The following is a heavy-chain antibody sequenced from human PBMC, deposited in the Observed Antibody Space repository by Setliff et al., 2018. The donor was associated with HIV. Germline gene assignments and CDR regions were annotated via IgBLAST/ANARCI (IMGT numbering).Heavy chain of an antibody. CDR2: MNPNSGNT. Sequence: ASVKVSCKASGYTFTNYDINWVRQAPGQGLEWMGWMNPNSGNTGYAQKFQGRVTMTRNTSIRTAYMELSSLRSEDTAVYYCARARLQGIVTAVGPRDNCLDPWGQGTRVTVSS. J-gene: IGHJ5*02. CDR1: GYTFTNYD. V-gene: IGHV1-8*02. CDR3: ARARLQGIVTAVGPRDNCLDP. D-gene: IGHD3-9*01.